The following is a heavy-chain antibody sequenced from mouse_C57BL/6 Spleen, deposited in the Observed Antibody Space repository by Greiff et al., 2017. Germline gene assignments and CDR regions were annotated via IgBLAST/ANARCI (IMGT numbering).Heavy chain of an antibody. CDR1: GFTFSSYA. D-gene: IGHD1-1*01. Sequence: EVKLQESGEGLVKPGGSLKLSCAASGFTFSSYAMSWVRQTPEKRLEWVAYISSGGDYIYYADTVKGRFTISRDNARNTLYLQMSSLKSEDTAMYYCTRDRDYGSSPFDYWGQGTTLTVSS. J-gene: IGHJ2*01. V-gene: IGHV5-9-1*02. CDR3: TRDRDYGSSPFDY. CDR2: ISSGGDYI.